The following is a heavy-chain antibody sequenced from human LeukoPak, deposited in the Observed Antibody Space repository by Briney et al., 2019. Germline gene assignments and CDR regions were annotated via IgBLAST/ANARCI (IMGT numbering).Heavy chain of an antibody. J-gene: IGHJ4*02. V-gene: IGHV3-7*01. Sequence: GGSLRLSCAASGFTFSTFWPSWVRQAPGKGLEWGANINQDGSEKYYVDSIKGRFTVSRDNAKNSLYLQMDSLRAEDTAVYYCARGGTFVSDYWGQGTLVTVSS. CDR1: GFTFSTFW. CDR2: INQDGSEK. D-gene: IGHD1-1*01. CDR3: ARGGTFVSDY.